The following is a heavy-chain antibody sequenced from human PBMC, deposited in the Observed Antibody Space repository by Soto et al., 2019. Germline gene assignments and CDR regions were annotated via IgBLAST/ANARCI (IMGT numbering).Heavy chain of an antibody. Sequence: SETLSLTCTVSGGSISSYYWSWIRQPPGKGLEWIGYIYYSGSTNYNPSLKSRVTISVDTSKNQFSLKLSSVTAADTAVYYCARVPRYGGYGYYYYGMDVWGQGTTVTVSS. CDR1: GGSISSYY. D-gene: IGHD5-12*01. CDR3: ARVPRYGGYGYYYYGMDV. J-gene: IGHJ6*02. CDR2: IYYSGST. V-gene: IGHV4-59*01.